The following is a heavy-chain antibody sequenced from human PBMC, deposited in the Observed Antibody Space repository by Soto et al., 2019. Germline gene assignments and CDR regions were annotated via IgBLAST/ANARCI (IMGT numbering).Heavy chain of an antibody. D-gene: IGHD1-26*01. CDR1: GFTFSNAW. V-gene: IGHV3-15*01. CDR3: PTGGWVGATGYDY. J-gene: IGHJ4*02. CDR2: TKSKTGGGTT. Sequence: RLSCAASGFTFSNAWMSWVRQAPGKGLEWVGRTKSKTGGGTTDYAAPVKGRFTISRDDSKNTLYLQMNSLKTEDTAVYYCPTGGWVGATGYDYWGQGTLVTVSS.